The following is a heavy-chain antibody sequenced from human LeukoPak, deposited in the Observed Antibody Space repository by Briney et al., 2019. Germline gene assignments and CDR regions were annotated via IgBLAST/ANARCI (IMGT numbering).Heavy chain of an antibody. CDR2: IGKDGSSI. D-gene: IGHD2/OR15-2a*01. CDR3: ARDLDFYATDY. CDR1: GFSLSGYW. Sequence: PGGSLRLSCAASGFSLSGYWMSWVRQAPGQGLEWVANIGKDGSSIHYADSVKGRFTISRDNAKNSLYLQMNSLRADDTAIYYCARDLDFYATDYWGQGTLVTVSS. V-gene: IGHV3-7*01. J-gene: IGHJ4*02.